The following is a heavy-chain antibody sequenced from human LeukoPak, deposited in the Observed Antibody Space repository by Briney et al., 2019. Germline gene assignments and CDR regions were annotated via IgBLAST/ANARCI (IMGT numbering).Heavy chain of an antibody. CDR2: ISGGSSNI. V-gene: IGHV3-21*05. Sequence: PGGSLRLSCAASGFTFSSYSMNWVRQAPGKGLEWVSYISGGSSNIYYADSVKGRFTISRDNAKNSLYLQMNSLRAEDTAVYYCARDFTLVAAERRPVDYWGQGTLVTVSS. D-gene: IGHD5-12*01. J-gene: IGHJ4*02. CDR3: ARDFTLVAAERRPVDY. CDR1: GFTFSSYS.